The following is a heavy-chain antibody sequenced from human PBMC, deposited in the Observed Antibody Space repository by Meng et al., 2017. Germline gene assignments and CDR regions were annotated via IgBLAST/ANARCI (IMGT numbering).Heavy chain of an antibody. Sequence: SETLSLTCTVSGGSISSYYWSWIRQPPGKGLEWIGYIYYSGSTNYNLSLKSRVTIPVENSKNQFSLKLSSVTAADTAVYYWSRGLDAFDSWGQGTMVTVSS. D-gene: IGHD3-16*01. CDR1: GGSISSYY. V-gene: IGHV4-59*01. CDR3: SRGLDAFDS. CDR2: IYYSGST. J-gene: IGHJ3*02.